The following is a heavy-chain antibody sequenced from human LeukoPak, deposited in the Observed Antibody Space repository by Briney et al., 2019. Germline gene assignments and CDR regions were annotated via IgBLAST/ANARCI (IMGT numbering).Heavy chain of an antibody. CDR1: GYTFTSYA. CDR3: ARGPMSSSWYRVDY. V-gene: IGHV7-4-1*02. Sequence: AASVKVSCKASGYTFTSYAMNWVRQAPGQGLEWMGWINTNTGNPTYAQGFTGRFVFSLDTSVSTAYLQISSLKAEDTAVYYCARGPMSSSWYRVDYWGQGTLVNVSS. D-gene: IGHD6-13*01. J-gene: IGHJ4*02. CDR2: INTNTGNP.